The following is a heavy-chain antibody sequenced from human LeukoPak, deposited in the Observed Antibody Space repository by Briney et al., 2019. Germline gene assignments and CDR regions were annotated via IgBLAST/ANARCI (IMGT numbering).Heavy chain of an antibody. J-gene: IGHJ4*02. CDR1: GFTFSNAW. V-gene: IGHV3-15*01. D-gene: IGHD3-3*01. CDR2: IKSKTDGRTT. CDR3: TTEDYDFWSGYHL. Sequence: KPGGSLRLSCAASGFTFSNAWMSWVRQAPGKGLEWVGRIKSKTDGRTTDYAAPVKVRFTIARDDTKNTLYLKMNSVKTEDTAVYYCTTEDYDFWSGYHLWGQGTLVTVSS.